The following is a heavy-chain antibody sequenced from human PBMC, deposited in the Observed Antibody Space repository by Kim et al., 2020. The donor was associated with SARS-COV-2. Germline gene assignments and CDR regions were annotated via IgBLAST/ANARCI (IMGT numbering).Heavy chain of an antibody. CDR3: ARDRRYSLDY. J-gene: IGHJ4*02. V-gene: IGHV3-7*01. CDR1: GFSFTTNW. CDR2: IKEDGSER. Sequence: GGSLRFSCAASGFSFTTNWMSWVRQAPGKGLEWVAKIKEDGSERYYARSVEGRFTISRDNAKNSLYLQMYSLRAEDTGVYYCARDRRYSLDYWGQGTLVTVSS. D-gene: IGHD2-15*01.